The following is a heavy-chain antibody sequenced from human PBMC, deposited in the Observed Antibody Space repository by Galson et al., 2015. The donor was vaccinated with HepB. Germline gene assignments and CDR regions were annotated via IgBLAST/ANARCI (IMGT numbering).Heavy chain of an antibody. J-gene: IGHJ4*02. V-gene: IGHV3-74*03. CDR1: GFTFSSYW. Sequence: SLRLSCAASGFTFSSYWMHWVRQGPGKGLVWVSRINRDGSDTMYADSVKGRFTISRDNAKDTVFLQMNSLRAEDTAVYYCAKQPSSTWYYAVDDWGQGTLVTVSS. CDR3: AKQPSSTWYYAVDD. CDR2: INRDGSDT. D-gene: IGHD6-13*01.